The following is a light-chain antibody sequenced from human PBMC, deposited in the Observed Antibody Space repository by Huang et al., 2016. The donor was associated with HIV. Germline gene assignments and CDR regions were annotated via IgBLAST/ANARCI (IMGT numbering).Light chain of an antibody. CDR2: SAS. CDR3: QQVANYPFT. Sequence: IQLTQSPSSLSASVGDRVTRTCRASQDINNFLAWFQRKPGKVPELLIYSASTLQSGVPPRFSGSGSGTNFTLIISSLQAEDFAVYYCQQVANYPFTFGPGTNVDVK. V-gene: IGKV1-9*01. J-gene: IGKJ3*01. CDR1: QDINNF.